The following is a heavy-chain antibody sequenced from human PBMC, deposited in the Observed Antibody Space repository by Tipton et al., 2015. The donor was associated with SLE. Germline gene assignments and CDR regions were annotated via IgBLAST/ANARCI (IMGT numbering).Heavy chain of an antibody. Sequence: SLRLSCAASGFTLSSYDMHWVRQATGKGLEWVSAIGTAGDTYYPGSVKGRFTISRENAKNSLYLQMNSLRAGDTAVYYCARGGGSYNWFDPWGQGTLVTVSS. J-gene: IGHJ5*02. D-gene: IGHD1-26*01. CDR2: IGTAGDT. V-gene: IGHV3-13*01. CDR1: GFTLSSYD. CDR3: ARGGGSYNWFDP.